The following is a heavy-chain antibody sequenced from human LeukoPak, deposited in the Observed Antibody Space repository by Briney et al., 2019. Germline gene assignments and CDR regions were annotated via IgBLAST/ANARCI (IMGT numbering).Heavy chain of an antibody. Sequence: GRSLRLSCAASGFTFSSYAMHWVRQAPGKGLEWVAVISYDGSNKYYADSVKGRFTISRDNSKNTLYLQMNSLRAEDTAVYYCARDGDLTFDYWGQGTLVTVSS. CDR2: ISYDGSNK. CDR1: GFTFSSYA. CDR3: ARDGDLTFDY. J-gene: IGHJ4*02. D-gene: IGHD2-21*01. V-gene: IGHV3-30-3*01.